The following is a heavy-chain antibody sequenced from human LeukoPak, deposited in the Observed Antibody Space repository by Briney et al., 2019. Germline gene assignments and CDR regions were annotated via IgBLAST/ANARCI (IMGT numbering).Heavy chain of an antibody. V-gene: IGHV3-23*01. CDR3: AIKGSRSGWPYFDY. D-gene: IGHD6-19*01. CDR2: ISGSGGST. CDR1: GFTFNNYD. J-gene: IGHJ4*02. Sequence: GGSLRLSCAASGFTFNNYDMSWVRQAPGKGLEWVSAISGSGGSTYYADSVQGRFTISRDNSKNTLYLQMNSLRAEDTAIFYCAIKGSRSGWPYFDYWGQGTLVTVSS.